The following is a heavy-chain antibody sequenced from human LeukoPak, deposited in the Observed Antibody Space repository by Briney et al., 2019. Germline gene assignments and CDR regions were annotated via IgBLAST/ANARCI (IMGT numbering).Heavy chain of an antibody. J-gene: IGHJ4*02. CDR1: GFTFSNYW. CDR3: ARGRPHGNDY. V-gene: IGHV3-74*01. CDR2: INSDGSST. Sequence: GGSLRLSCAASGFTFSNYWMHWVRQAPGKGLVWVSRINSDGSSTTYADSVKGRFTISRDNAETTLSLQMNSLRVEDTAVYYCARGRPHGNDYWGQGTLVTVSS. D-gene: IGHD4-23*01.